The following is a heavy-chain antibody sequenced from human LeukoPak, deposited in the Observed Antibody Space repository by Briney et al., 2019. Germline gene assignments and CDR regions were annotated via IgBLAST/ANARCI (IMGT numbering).Heavy chain of an antibody. CDR2: IFHTGTT. CDR3: AREAFDI. J-gene: IGHJ3*02. Sequence: SETLSLTCNVFGGSFTNFYWSWVRQPPGKGLEWIGYIFHTGTTTYNPSLKNRVTISLDTSNKQFSLKLSSVTAADTAVYYCAREAFDIWGQGTMVTVSS. V-gene: IGHV4-59*12. CDR1: GGSFTNFY.